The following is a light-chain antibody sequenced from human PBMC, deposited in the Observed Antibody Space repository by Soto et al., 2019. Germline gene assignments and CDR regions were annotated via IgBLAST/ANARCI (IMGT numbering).Light chain of an antibody. Sequence: IHMTHSPSTLSASVGDRVAITFRASQSISSWLAWYQQKPGKAPKLLIYKASSLESGVPSRFSGSGSGTEFTLTISSLQPDDFATYYCQHYNSYSEAFGQGTKVDIK. CDR2: KAS. J-gene: IGKJ1*01. CDR1: QSISSW. V-gene: IGKV1-5*03. CDR3: QHYNSYSEA.